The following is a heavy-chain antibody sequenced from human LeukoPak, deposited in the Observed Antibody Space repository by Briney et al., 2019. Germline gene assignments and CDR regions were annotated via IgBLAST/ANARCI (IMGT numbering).Heavy chain of an antibody. CDR3: ARSVSGLGVEFDF. CDR2: IHYSGDT. Sequence: SETLSLTCTVSGGSISSVTSFWGWIRQPPGKGLEWIGSIHYSGDTYYSPSLKSRVTMSVDTSKSQFSLKLSSVTAADTAVYYCARSVSGLGVEFDFWGQGTLVTVSS. D-gene: IGHD3-16*01. J-gene: IGHJ4*02. CDR1: GGSISSVTSF. V-gene: IGHV4-39*01.